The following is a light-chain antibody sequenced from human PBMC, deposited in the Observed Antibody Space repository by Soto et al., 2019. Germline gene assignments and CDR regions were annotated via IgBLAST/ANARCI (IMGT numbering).Light chain of an antibody. CDR3: QPYYTTFPRT. V-gene: IGKV4-1*01. Sequence: DIVMTQSPDSLAVSLGERATISCKSSQSVLYSSNNKNYLAWYQQKPGQPPRLLIYWASTRESGVPDRFSGSGSGTDFTLTISSLQAEDVAVYYCQPYYTTFPRTFGQGTKVDIK. CDR2: WAS. J-gene: IGKJ1*01. CDR1: QSVLYSSNNKNY.